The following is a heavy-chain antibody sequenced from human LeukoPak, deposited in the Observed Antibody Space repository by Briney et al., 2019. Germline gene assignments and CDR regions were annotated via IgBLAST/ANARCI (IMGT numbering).Heavy chain of an antibody. CDR3: ARLRTTRHDAFDI. V-gene: IGHV4-39*01. CDR1: GGSISSTSHY. D-gene: IGHD2-2*01. Sequence: KTSETLSLTCTVPGGSISSTSHYWGWIRQSPGKGLDWIGSIYYGGHTYYNPSLKSRVTISVDTSKNQFSLKLSSVTAADTAVYYCARLRTTRHDAFDIWGQGTMVTVSS. CDR2: IYYGGHT. J-gene: IGHJ3*02.